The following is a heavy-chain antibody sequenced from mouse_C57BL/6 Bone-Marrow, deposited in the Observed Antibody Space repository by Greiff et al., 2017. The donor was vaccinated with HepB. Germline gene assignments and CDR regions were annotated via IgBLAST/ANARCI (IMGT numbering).Heavy chain of an antibody. CDR1: GYTFTSYW. J-gene: IGHJ4*01. Sequence: QVQLQQPGAELVKPGASVKLSCKASGYTFTSYWMHWVKQRPGQGLEWIGMIHPNSGSTNYNEKFKSKATLTVDKSSSTAYMQLSSLTSEDSAVYYCERRYYGSRGAYYYAMDYWGQGTSVTVSS. D-gene: IGHD1-1*01. CDR2: IHPNSGST. CDR3: ERRYYGSRGAYYYAMDY. V-gene: IGHV1-64*01.